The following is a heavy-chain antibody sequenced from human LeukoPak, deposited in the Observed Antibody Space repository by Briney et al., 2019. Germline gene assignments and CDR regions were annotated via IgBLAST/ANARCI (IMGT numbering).Heavy chain of an antibody. CDR1: GFTFDDYA. Sequence: GGSLSLSCAASGFTFDDYAMHCVRQAPGKGLEWVSGIRWNSGSIGYAHSVKGRFTISRDNAKNSLYLQMNSLRAEDTALYYCAKASSGWSAEYFQHWGQGTLVTVSS. CDR2: IRWNSGSI. J-gene: IGHJ1*01. CDR3: AKASSGWSAEYFQH. V-gene: IGHV3-9*01. D-gene: IGHD6-19*01.